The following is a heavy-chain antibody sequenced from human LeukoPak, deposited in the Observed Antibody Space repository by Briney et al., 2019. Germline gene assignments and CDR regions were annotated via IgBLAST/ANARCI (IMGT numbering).Heavy chain of an antibody. CDR1: GGSISSSSYY. CDR3: ASDGASY. D-gene: IGHD1-26*01. CDR2: IYYSGST. V-gene: IGHV4-39*07. J-gene: IGHJ4*02. Sequence: SETLSLTCTVSGGSISSSSYYWGWIRQPPGKGLEWIGSIYYSGSTYYNPSLKSRVTISVDTSKNQFSLKLSSVTAADTAVYCCASDGASYWGQGTLVTVSS.